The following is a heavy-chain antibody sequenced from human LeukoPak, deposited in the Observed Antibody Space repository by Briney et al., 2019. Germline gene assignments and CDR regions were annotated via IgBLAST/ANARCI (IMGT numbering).Heavy chain of an antibody. V-gene: IGHV3-9*03. CDR1: GFTFSNYA. Sequence: GGSLRLSCAASGFTFSNYAMSWVRQAPGKGLEWVSGISWNSGSIGYADSVKGRFTISRDNAKNSLYLQMNSLRAEDMALYYCAKAPGRHYYYYYYMDVWGKGTTVTVSS. CDR3: AKAPGRHYYYYYYMDV. D-gene: IGHD3-10*01. CDR2: ISWNSGSI. J-gene: IGHJ6*03.